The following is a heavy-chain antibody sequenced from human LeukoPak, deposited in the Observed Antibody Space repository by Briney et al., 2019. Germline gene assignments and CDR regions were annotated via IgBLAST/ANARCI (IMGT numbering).Heavy chain of an antibody. J-gene: IGHJ4*02. CDR2: MNPNSGNT. D-gene: IGHD3-10*01. Sequence: ASVKVSCKASGYTFTSYDINWVRQAPGQGLEWMGWMNPNSGNTGYAQKFQGRVTMTRNTSISTAYMELSSLRSEDTAVYYRARAMVRGSLVVRYWGQGTLVTVSS. V-gene: IGHV1-8*01. CDR3: ARAMVRGSLVVRY. CDR1: GYTFTSYD.